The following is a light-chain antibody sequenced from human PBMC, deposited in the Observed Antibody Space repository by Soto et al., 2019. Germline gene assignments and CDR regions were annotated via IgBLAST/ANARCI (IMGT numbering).Light chain of an antibody. CDR3: QQSYRKEGFT. CDR1: QSISSY. V-gene: IGKV1-39*01. Sequence: DIQVPQSPASLSASVGDRVTITRRASQSISSYLNWYQQKPGKAPKLLIYAASSLQSGVPSRFSGSESGTDPTLTSSSLQSEDFATYYCQQSYRKEGFTFGPGTKLDIK. CDR2: AAS. J-gene: IGKJ3*01.